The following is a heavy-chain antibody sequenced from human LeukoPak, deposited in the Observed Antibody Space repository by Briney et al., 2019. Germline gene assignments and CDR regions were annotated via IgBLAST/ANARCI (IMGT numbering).Heavy chain of an antibody. V-gene: IGHV5-51*01. CDR3: ARHPILGSTRSWFDP. CDR2: IYPHDSGT. J-gene: IGHJ5*02. Sequence: GESLKISCTASGYIFNNYWIGWVRQVPGKGLEWMGIIYPHDSGTIYSPSIQGQVTISFDKSISTAYLQLSSLKASDTAMYYCARHPILGSTRSWFDPWGQGTLVTVSS. D-gene: IGHD1-26*01. CDR1: GYIFNNYW.